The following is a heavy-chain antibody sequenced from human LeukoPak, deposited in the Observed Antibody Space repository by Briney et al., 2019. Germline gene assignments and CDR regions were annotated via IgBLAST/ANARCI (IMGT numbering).Heavy chain of an antibody. CDR1: GFTFSSYA. CDR2: ISYDGSNK. J-gene: IGHJ4*02. CDR3: ARAGGVITYYYDSSGYPFDY. V-gene: IGHV3-30*04. D-gene: IGHD3-22*01. Sequence: PGRSLRLSCAASGFTFSSYAMHWVRQAPGKGLEWVAVISYDGSNKYYADSVKGRFTISRDNSKNTLYLQMNSLRAEDTAVYYCARAGGVITYYYDSSGYPFDYWGQGTLVTVSS.